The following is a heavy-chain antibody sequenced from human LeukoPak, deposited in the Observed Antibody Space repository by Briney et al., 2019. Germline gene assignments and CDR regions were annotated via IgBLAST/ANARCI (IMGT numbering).Heavy chain of an antibody. V-gene: IGHV5-51*01. CDR1: GYGFTSYW. CDR3: ARRYCSSTSCYAFDI. Sequence: GEALKISGKGSGYGFTSYWIGWVRQMPGKGLEWMGIIYPGDSDTRYSPSFQGQVTISDDKSISTAYLQWSSLKAWDTAMYYCARRYCSSTSCYAFDIWGQGTMVTVSS. D-gene: IGHD2-2*01. CDR2: IYPGDSDT. J-gene: IGHJ3*02.